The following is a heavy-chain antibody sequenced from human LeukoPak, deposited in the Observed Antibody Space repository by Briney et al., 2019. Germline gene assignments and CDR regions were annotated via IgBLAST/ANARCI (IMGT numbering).Heavy chain of an antibody. Sequence: RSGGSLRLSCAASGFTFSSYAMSWVRQAPGKGLEWVSAISGSGGSTYYADSVKGRFTISRDNSKNTLYLQMNSLRAEDTAVYYCAKGSWAVRDGYSLRFDYWGQGTLVTVSS. CDR1: GFTFSSYA. V-gene: IGHV3-23*01. CDR3: AKGSWAVRDGYSLRFDY. J-gene: IGHJ4*02. CDR2: ISGSGGST. D-gene: IGHD5-24*01.